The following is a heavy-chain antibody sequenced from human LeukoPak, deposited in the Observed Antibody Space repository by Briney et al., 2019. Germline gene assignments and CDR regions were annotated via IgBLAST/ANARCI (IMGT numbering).Heavy chain of an antibody. Sequence: SETLSLTCSVSGFSITSSYWAWIRQPPGKGLEWMGNVYYGGDTNYHPALKSRLTISLDTSKTQFSLRLTSVTAAATAVYSCARQGSASGTWGFFDYWGQGSLVSVSS. V-gene: IGHV4-59*08. J-gene: IGHJ4*02. CDR3: ARQGSASGTWGFFDY. CDR1: GFSITSSY. D-gene: IGHD1-1*01. CDR2: VYYGGDT.